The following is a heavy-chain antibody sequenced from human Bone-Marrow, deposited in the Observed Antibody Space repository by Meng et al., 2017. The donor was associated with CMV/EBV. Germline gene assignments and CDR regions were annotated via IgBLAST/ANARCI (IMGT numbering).Heavy chain of an antibody. CDR3: ARDFWSGYYDYYYYGMDV. D-gene: IGHD3-3*01. CDR1: GGSISSSSYY. J-gene: IGHJ6*02. Sequence: SETLSLTCTVSGGSISSSSYYWGWIRQPPGKGLEWIGSIYYSGSTYYNPSLKSRVTISVDTSKNQFSLKLSSVTAADTAVYYCARDFWSGYYDYYYYGMDVWRQGTTVTVSS. V-gene: IGHV4-39*07. CDR2: IYYSGST.